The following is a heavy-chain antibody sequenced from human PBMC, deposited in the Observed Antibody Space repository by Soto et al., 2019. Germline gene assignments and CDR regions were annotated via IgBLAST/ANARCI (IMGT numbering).Heavy chain of an antibody. CDR1: GFTFSSYG. J-gene: IGHJ6*02. D-gene: IGHD5-12*01. CDR2: ISYDGSNK. Sequence: GGSLRLSCAASGFTFSSYGMHWVRQAPGKGLEWVAVISYDGSNKYYADSVKGRFTISRDNSKNTLYLQMNSLRAEDTAVYYCAKDIFRGYSGYDSPNYYGMDVWGQGTTVTVSS. CDR3: AKDIFRGYSGYDSPNYYGMDV. V-gene: IGHV3-30*18.